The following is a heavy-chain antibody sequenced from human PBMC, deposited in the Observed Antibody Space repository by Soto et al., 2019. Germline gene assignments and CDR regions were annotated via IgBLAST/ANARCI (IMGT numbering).Heavy chain of an antibody. CDR2: ISGYNGDT. CDR1: GYTFIGYG. V-gene: IGHV1-18*04. Sequence: QVQLVQSGAEVKKPGASVKVSCKTSGYTFIGYGISWVRQAPGQGLEWMGWISGYNGDTKYAQKFQGRVTMTTDTSTNTAYMEVRNLRPDDTAVYYCARDSHGTKVSLVPKYDFWGQGTLVTVST. D-gene: IGHD2-8*01. CDR3: ARDSHGTKVSLVPKYDF. J-gene: IGHJ4*02.